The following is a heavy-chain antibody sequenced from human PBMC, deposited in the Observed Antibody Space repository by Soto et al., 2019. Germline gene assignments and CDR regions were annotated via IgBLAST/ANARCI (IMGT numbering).Heavy chain of an antibody. Sequence: GASVKVSCKASGYTFTSYYMHWVRQAPGQGLEWMGIINPSGGSTSYAQKFQGRVTITADESTSTAYMELSSLRSEDTAVYYCARTRDPFDYGDIYDAFDIWGQGTMVTVSS. V-gene: IGHV1-46*01. D-gene: IGHD4-17*01. J-gene: IGHJ3*02. CDR1: GYTFTSYY. CDR3: ARTRDPFDYGDIYDAFDI. CDR2: INPSGGST.